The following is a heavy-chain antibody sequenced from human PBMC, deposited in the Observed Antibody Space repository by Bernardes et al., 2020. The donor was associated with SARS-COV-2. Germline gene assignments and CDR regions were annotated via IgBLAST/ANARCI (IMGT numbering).Heavy chain of an antibody. J-gene: IGHJ6*02. Sequence: GGTLRLSCTASGFFFTTYSANWVRQAPGKGLEWISYISSSGYTIHYAESVRGRFTISRDIARNSLSLQMDSLTTDDTGVYYCVRDPRLSSGIAYGSIFDGLDVWGHGTTVTVSS. D-gene: IGHD3-10*01. CDR2: ISSSGYTI. V-gene: IGHV3-48*01. CDR3: VRDPRLSSGIAYGSIFDGLDV. CDR1: GFFFTTYS.